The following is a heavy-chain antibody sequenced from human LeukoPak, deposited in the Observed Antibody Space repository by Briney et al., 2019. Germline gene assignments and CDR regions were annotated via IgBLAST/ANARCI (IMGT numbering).Heavy chain of an antibody. V-gene: IGHV5-51*01. D-gene: IGHD6-13*01. CDR3: ARQTSSWYVHYYYYMDV. J-gene: IGHJ6*03. CDR2: IYPGDSDT. Sequence: GESLKIFCKGSGYSFTSYCIGWVRQMPGNGLEWMGIIYPGDSDTRYSPSFQGQVTISADKSISTAYLQWSSLKASDTAMYYCARQTSSWYVHYYYYMDVWGKGTTVTVSS. CDR1: GYSFTSYC.